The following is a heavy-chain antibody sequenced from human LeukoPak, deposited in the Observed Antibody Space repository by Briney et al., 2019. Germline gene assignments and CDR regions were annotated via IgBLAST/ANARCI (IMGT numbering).Heavy chain of an antibody. CDR2: IYYSGST. D-gene: IGHD6-6*01. CDR3: ARQTLEYSSSFFDY. CDR1: GGSISSSSYY. J-gene: IGHJ4*02. Sequence: PSETLSLTCTVSGGSISSSSYYWGWIRQPPGKGLEWIGSIYYSGSTYYNPSLKSRVTISVDTSKNQFSLKLSSVTAADTAVYYCARQTLEYSSSFFDYWGQGTLVTVSS. V-gene: IGHV4-39*01.